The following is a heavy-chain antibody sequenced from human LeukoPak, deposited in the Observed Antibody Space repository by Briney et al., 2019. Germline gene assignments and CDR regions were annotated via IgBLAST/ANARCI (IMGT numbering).Heavy chain of an antibody. Sequence: PSETLSLTCAVYGGSFSGYYWSWIRQPPGKGLEWIGEINHSGSTNYNPSLKSRVTISVDTSKNQFSLKLSSVTAADTAVYYCAGQNWNYFQHPEEFDYWGQGTLVTVSS. CDR3: AGQNWNYFQHPEEFDY. J-gene: IGHJ4*02. V-gene: IGHV4-34*01. D-gene: IGHD3-10*01. CDR2: INHSGST. CDR1: GGSFSGYY.